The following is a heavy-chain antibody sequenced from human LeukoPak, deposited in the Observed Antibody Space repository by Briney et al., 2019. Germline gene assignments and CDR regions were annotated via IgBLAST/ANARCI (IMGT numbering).Heavy chain of an antibody. CDR3: AKGRYDFWSDLEY. CDR2: ISNSGGST. V-gene: IGHV3-23*01. CDR1: GFTFSSYV. J-gene: IGHJ4*02. D-gene: IGHD3-3*01. Sequence: GGSLRLSCAASGFTFSSYVMSRVRQAPGKGLEWVSAISNSGGSTYYADSVKGRFTISRDNSKNTLYLQMNSLRAEDTAVYYCAKGRYDFWSDLEYWGQGSWPPSPQ.